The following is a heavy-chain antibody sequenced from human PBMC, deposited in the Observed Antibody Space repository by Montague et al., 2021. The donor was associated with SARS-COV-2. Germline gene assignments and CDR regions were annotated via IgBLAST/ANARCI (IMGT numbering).Heavy chain of an antibody. V-gene: IGHV4-39*01. Sequence: SETLSLTCSVSGVSISSSNYYWGWVRQPPGKGLEWIGSVYYSRGTNYNPSLESRVTISVDTSKNQFSLRLSSATAADTAVYYCGRGISSLWAVGYWGQGIMVTVSS. CDR1: GVSISSSNYY. J-gene: IGHJ4*02. CDR2: VYYSRGT. CDR3: GRGISSLWAVGY. D-gene: IGHD3-16*01.